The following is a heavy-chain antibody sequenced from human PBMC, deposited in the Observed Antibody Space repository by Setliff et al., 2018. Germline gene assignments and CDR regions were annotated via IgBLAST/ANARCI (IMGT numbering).Heavy chain of an antibody. CDR3: AKDLTQHNY. J-gene: IGHJ4*02. Sequence: GGSLRLSCSVSGFTFSTYWMHWVRQAPGKGLEWVSRLNEDGSITNYADSVTGRFTISRDNAKNTLYLQMSSLRAEDTAFYYCAKDLTQHNYWGQGTLVTVSS. CDR2: LNEDGSIT. CDR1: GFTFSTYW. V-gene: IGHV3-74*01. D-gene: IGHD2-21*01.